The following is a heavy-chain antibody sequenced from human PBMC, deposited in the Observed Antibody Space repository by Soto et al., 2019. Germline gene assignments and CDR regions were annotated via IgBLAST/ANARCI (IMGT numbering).Heavy chain of an antibody. V-gene: IGHV4-39*01. Sequence: SETLSLTCTVSGGSISSSSYYWGWIRQPPGKGLEWIGSIYYSGSTYYNPSLKSRVTISVDTSKNQFSLKLSCVTAADTAVYYCATKGYCSGGSCPRPGYYYYYMDVWGKGTTVTVSS. CDR3: ATKGYCSGGSCPRPGYYYYYMDV. CDR2: IYYSGST. CDR1: GGSISSSSYY. D-gene: IGHD2-15*01. J-gene: IGHJ6*03.